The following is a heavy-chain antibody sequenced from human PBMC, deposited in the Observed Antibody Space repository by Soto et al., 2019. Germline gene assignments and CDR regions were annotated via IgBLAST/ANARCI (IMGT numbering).Heavy chain of an antibody. CDR2: INHRGST. CDR1: GGPFNDYY. V-gene: IGHV4-34*01. D-gene: IGHD1-1*01. CDR3: ARVERGTRTTGVDSFDL. J-gene: IGHJ3*01. Sequence: QMQLQQWGAGLLKPSETLSLTCAVYGGPFNDYYWSWIRQPPGAGLEWIGEINHRGSTHDNPSLKRRVTLSVDTSKSQFSLKLSSVTAADTAVYYCARVERGTRTTGVDSFDLWGQGTMVTVSS.